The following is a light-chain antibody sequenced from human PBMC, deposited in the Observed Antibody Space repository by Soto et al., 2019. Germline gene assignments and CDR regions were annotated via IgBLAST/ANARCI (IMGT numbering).Light chain of an antibody. J-gene: IGKJ3*01. Sequence: EIVLTQSPGTLSLSPGERATLSCRASQSVSSSYLAWYQQKPGQAPRLLIYGASSRATGIPDRFSGSGSGTDFTLTISRLEPDDLAVYYCQQYGSSPPYTFGPGTKVDIK. V-gene: IGKV3-20*01. CDR1: QSVSSSY. CDR3: QQYGSSPPYT. CDR2: GAS.